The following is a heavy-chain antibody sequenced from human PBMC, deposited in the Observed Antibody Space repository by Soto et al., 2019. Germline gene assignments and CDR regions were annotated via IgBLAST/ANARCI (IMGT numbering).Heavy chain of an antibody. V-gene: IGHV4-4*07. CDR1: GGSISSYY. J-gene: IGHJ4*02. CDR2: IYTSGST. CDR3: VRACSSNSCYDVFDY. Sequence: SETLSLTCTVSGGSISSYYWSWIRQPAGKGLEWIGRIYTSGSTNYNPSLKSRVTMSVDTSKNQFSLKLSSVTAADTAVYYCVRACSSNSCYDVFDYWGRGTLVTVSS. D-gene: IGHD2-2*01.